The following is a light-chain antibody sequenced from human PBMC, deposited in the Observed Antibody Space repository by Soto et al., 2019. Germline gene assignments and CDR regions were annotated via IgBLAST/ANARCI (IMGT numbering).Light chain of an antibody. J-gene: IGKJ1*01. CDR1: QSISGW. Sequence: SQMSQSPSALSASVGDRVTITCRASQSISGWLAWYQQKPGKAPKLLIYKASTLKSGVPSRFSGSGSGTEFTLTISSLQPDDFATYYCQHYNSYSDAFGQGTKVDIK. CDR2: KAS. CDR3: QHYNSYSDA. V-gene: IGKV1-5*03.